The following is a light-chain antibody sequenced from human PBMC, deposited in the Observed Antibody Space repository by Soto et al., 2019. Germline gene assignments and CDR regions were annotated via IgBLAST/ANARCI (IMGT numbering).Light chain of an antibody. CDR3: QQRSNWPVT. Sequence: PGERATLSCRASQSVGTFFAWYQQKXGXXXRXXXYDAYNRATGIPARFSGSGSGTDFTLTISSLEPEDFAVYYCQQRSNWPVTFGQGKRLEI. CDR2: DAY. J-gene: IGKJ5*01. V-gene: IGKV3-11*01. CDR1: QSVGTF.